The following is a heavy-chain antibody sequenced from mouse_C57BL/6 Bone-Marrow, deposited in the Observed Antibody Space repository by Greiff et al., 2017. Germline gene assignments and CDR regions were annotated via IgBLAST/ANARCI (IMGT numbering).Heavy chain of an antibody. CDR2: INPRGGAT. Sequence: QVQLQQSGAELVRPGASVKVSCKASGYAFTNYLMEWVKQRPGKGLEWIGVINPRGGATNYNQKFKGKATLTVDQSSSTAYMQLTSLTSEDSAVYYCARSNNWDSCLTYWGQGTSVTVSA. CDR1: GYAFTNYL. V-gene: IGHV1-54*01. J-gene: IGHJ3*01. CDR3: ARSNNWDSCLTY. D-gene: IGHD4-1*01.